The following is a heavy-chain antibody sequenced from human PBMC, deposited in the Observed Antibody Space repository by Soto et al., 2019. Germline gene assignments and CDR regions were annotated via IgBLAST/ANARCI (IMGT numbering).Heavy chain of an antibody. J-gene: IGHJ4*02. CDR2: ISGSGGST. CDR1: GFTFSSYA. V-gene: IGHV3-23*01. D-gene: IGHD2-2*01. Sequence: PGGSLRLSCAASGFTFSSYAMSWVRQAPGKGLEWVSAISGSGGSTYYADSVKGRFTISRDNSKNTLYLQMNSLRAEDTAVYYCAKDLGYCSSTSCYGGYYFDYWGQGTLVTVSS. CDR3: AKDLGYCSSTSCYGGYYFDY.